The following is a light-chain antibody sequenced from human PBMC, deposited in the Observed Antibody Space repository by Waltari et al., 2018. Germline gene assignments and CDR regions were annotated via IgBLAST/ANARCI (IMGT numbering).Light chain of an antibody. CDR1: QSVLSSSNNKNY. CDR2: WAY. J-gene: IGKJ3*01. Sequence: DIVMTQPPDSLAVSLGERATINCRSSQSVLSSSNNKNYLAWYQQKPGQPPKLLIYWAYTRESGVPDRFSGSGSGTDFTLTISSLQAEDVAVYFCQQYFSTPVTFGPGTKVDIK. V-gene: IGKV4-1*01. CDR3: QQYFSTPVT.